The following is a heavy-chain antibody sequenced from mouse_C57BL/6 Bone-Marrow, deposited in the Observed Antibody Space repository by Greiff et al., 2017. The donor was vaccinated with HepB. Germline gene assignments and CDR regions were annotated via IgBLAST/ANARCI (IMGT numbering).Heavy chain of an antibody. CDR2: INPGSGGT. D-gene: IGHD2-5*01. V-gene: IGHV1-54*01. Sequence: QVQLQQSGAELVRPGTSVKVSCTASGYAFTNYLIEWVKQRPGQGLEWIGVINPGSGGTNYNEKVKGKATLTADKASSTAYMQLSSLTSEDSAVYFCARVGAYYSNYGAMDYWGQGTSVTVSS. CDR1: GYAFTNYL. J-gene: IGHJ4*01. CDR3: ARVGAYYSNYGAMDY.